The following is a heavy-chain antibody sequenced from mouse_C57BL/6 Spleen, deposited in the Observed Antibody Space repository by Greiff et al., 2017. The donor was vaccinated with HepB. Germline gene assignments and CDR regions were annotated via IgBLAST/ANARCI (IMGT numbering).Heavy chain of an antibody. CDR2: ISSGSSTI. CDR1: GFTFSDYG. CDR3: AREEENASSDWYFDV. Sequence: EVQGVESGGGLVKPGGSLKLSCAASGFTFSDYGMHWVRQAPEQGLEWVAYISSGSSTIYYAAKVKGRFTISRDNAKNTLFLQMTGLRSEDTAMYYGAREEENASSDWYFDVWGTGTTVTVSS. D-gene: IGHD1-1*01. V-gene: IGHV5-17*01. J-gene: IGHJ1*03.